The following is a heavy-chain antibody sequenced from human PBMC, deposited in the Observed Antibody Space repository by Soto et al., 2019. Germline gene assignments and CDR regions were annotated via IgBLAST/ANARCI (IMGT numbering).Heavy chain of an antibody. CDR3: ARAYGSGITGYGMNV. CDR1: GGTFSSYA. D-gene: IGHD3-10*01. Sequence: SVKVSCKASGGTFSSYAISWVRQAPGQGLEWMGGIIPIFGTAKYAQKFHGRVTITADESRSTAYMDLSSLRSEDTAVYYCARAYGSGITGYGMNVWGQWTSVTVSS. CDR2: IIPIFGTA. J-gene: IGHJ6*02. V-gene: IGHV1-69*13.